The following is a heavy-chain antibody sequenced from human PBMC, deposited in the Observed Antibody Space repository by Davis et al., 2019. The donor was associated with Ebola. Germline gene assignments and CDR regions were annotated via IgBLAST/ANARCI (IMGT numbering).Heavy chain of an antibody. CDR2: IIPIFGTA. J-gene: IGHJ2*01. CDR1: GYTFTGYY. Sequence: SVKVSCKASGYTFTGYYMHWVRQAPGQGLEWMGGIIPIFGTANYAQKFQGRVTITADESTSTAYMELSSLRSEDTAVYYCARRLRNYWYFDLWGRGTLVTVSS. D-gene: IGHD6-19*01. CDR3: ARRLRNYWYFDL. V-gene: IGHV1-69*13.